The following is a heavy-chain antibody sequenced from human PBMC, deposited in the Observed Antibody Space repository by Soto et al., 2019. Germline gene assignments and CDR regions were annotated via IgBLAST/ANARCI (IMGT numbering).Heavy chain of an antibody. V-gene: IGHV3-23*01. D-gene: IGHD3-3*01. CDR3: AKVGRAYDFRPPFDY. CDR1: GFTFSSYA. J-gene: IGHJ4*02. Sequence: GGSLRLSCAASGFTFSSYAMSWVRQAPGKGLEWVSAISGSGGSTYYADSVKGRFTISRDNSKNTLYLQMNSLRAEDTAVYYCAKVGRAYDFRPPFDYWGQGTLVTVSS. CDR2: ISGSGGST.